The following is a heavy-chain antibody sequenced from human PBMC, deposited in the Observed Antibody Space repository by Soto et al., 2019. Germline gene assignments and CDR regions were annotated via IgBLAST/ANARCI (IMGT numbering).Heavy chain of an antibody. Sequence: GSLIVSCAASGFTISSYWMHWVRQAPGKGLVWVSRINSDGSSTSYADSVKGRFTISRDNAKNTLYLQMNSLRAEDTAVYYCARDRGSKYSYGPYFDYWGQGTLVTVSS. CDR2: INSDGSST. J-gene: IGHJ4*02. CDR1: GFTISSYW. V-gene: IGHV3-74*01. CDR3: ARDRGSKYSYGPYFDY. D-gene: IGHD5-18*01.